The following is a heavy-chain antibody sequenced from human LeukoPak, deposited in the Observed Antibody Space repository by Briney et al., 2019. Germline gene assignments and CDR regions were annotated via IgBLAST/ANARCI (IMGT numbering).Heavy chain of an antibody. J-gene: IGHJ4*02. D-gene: IGHD4-17*01. Sequence: PGASLQISCQGSGYIFNSYWIAWVRQLPGKGREGMGIIYTGDSDTRYSPSFQGQVTMSADKATSTAYLQWSSLMASDTAMYYCARRYGRPFDYWGQGTLVTVSS. CDR1: GYIFNSYW. CDR3: ARRYGRPFDY. CDR2: IYTGDSDT. V-gene: IGHV5-51*01.